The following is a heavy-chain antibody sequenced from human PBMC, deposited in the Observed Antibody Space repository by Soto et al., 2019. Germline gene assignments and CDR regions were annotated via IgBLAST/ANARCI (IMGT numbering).Heavy chain of an antibody. Sequence: QVQLQESGPGLVKPSETLSLTCTVSGGSISSYFWSWLRQPPGRGLEWIGHIHYSGSNNYNPSLKSRLTRSVDSTKNQVSLKRSSVTAAYTSMYFCARQVSSAWPPYYSGMDVWGQGTTVTVSS. J-gene: IGHJ6*02. CDR1: GGSISSYF. CDR3: ARQVSSAWPPYYSGMDV. D-gene: IGHD6-25*01. V-gene: IGHV4-59*08. CDR2: IHYSGSN.